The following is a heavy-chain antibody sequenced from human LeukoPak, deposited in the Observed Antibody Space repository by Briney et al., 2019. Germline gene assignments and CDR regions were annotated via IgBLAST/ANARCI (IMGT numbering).Heavy chain of an antibody. CDR1: GYTFTSYY. J-gene: IGHJ4*02. CDR3: ATSFSSGSGNSPFDY. Sequence: ASVKVSCKASGYTFTSYYLHWVRQAPGQGLEWMGWINPNSGATNYAQNFQGRVTMTRDTSISTAYMELSRLRSDDTVVYYCATSFSSGSGNSPFDYWGQGTLVTVSS. CDR2: INPNSGAT. V-gene: IGHV1-2*02. D-gene: IGHD3-10*01.